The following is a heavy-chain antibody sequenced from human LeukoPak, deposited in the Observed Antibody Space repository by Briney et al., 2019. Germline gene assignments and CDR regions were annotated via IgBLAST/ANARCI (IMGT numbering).Heavy chain of an antibody. J-gene: IGHJ4*02. D-gene: IGHD5-18*01. CDR2: IYSGGST. Sequence: GGSLRLSCAASGFTVSTNYMSWVRQAPGKGLEWVPLIYSGGSTYYADSVKGRFTVSRDNSKNTLHLQMNSLRAEDTAIYYCAAVDSAMIRYFDYWGQGTLVTVSS. CDR1: GFTVSTNY. CDR3: AAVDSAMIRYFDY. V-gene: IGHV3-53*01.